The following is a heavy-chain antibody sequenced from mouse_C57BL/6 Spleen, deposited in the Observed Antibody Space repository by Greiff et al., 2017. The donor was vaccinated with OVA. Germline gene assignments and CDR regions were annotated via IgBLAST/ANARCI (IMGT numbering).Heavy chain of an antibody. D-gene: IGHD1-1*01. CDR2: IDPSDSYT. V-gene: IGHV1-69*01. J-gene: IGHJ2*01. CDR1: GYTFTSYW. CDR3: ASGSSFDY. Sequence: VQLQQPGVELVMPGASVKLSCKASGYTFTSYWMHWVKQRPGQGLEWIGEIDPSDSYTNYNQKFKGKSTLTVDKSSSTAYMQLSSLTSEDSAVYYCASGSSFDYWGQGTTLTVSS.